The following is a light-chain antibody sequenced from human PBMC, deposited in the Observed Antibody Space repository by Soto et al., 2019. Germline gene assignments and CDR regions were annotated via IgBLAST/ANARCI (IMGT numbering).Light chain of an antibody. CDR1: SSDVGGYNY. Sequence: QSVLTQPASVSGSPGQSITISCTGTSSDVGGYNYVSWYQQHPGKAPKLMICDVSNRPSGVSNRFSGSKSGNTASLTISGLQAEDEADYYCSSYTSSSTLLGTGTKVTVL. CDR2: DVS. V-gene: IGLV2-14*01. J-gene: IGLJ1*01. CDR3: SSYTSSSTL.